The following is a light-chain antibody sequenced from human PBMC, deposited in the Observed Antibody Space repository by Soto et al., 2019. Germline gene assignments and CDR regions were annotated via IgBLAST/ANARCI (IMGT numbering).Light chain of an antibody. Sequence: EIVLTQSPGSLSLSPGERVTLSCRASQSINSAHLAWYQQRPGQAPRLLIYATSRRATGTPDRFSGSGAGTDFTLTISVLEPEDFAVYYCQLYGRSPQFGQGTKLEIK. CDR3: QLYGRSPQ. CDR1: QSINSAH. J-gene: IGKJ2*01. V-gene: IGKV3-20*01. CDR2: ATS.